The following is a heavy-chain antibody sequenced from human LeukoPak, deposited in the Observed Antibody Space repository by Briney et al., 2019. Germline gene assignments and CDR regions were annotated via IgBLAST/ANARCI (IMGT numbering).Heavy chain of an antibody. Sequence: SETLSLTCTVSGGSISSYYWSWIRQPAGKGLEWIGRIYTSGSNNYNPSLKSRVTMSVDTSKNQFSLKLSSVTAADTAMYYCAREVADYGGYYYYHYMDVWGQGTLVTVSS. CDR1: GGSISSYY. CDR3: AREVADYGGYYYYHYMDV. CDR2: IYTSGSN. D-gene: IGHD4-23*01. J-gene: IGHJ6*03. V-gene: IGHV4-4*07.